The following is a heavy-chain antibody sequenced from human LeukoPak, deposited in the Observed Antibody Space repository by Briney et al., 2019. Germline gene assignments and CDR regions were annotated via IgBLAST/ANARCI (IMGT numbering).Heavy chain of an antibody. CDR3: ARERVADDFWSGYPDY. D-gene: IGHD3-3*01. Sequence: GASVKVSCKASGYTFTGYYMHWVRQAPGQGLEWMGWINPNSGGTNYAQKFQGRVTMTRDTSISTAYMELSRLRSDDTAVYYCARERVADDFWSGYPDYWGQGNLVTVSS. CDR1: GYTFTGYY. CDR2: INPNSGGT. V-gene: IGHV1-2*02. J-gene: IGHJ4*02.